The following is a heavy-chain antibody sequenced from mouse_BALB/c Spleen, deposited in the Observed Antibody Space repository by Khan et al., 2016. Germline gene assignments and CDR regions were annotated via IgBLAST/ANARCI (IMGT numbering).Heavy chain of an antibody. V-gene: IGHV14-3*02. CDR1: GFNIKDTY. D-gene: IGHD2-4*01. J-gene: IGHJ2*01. CDR2: IDPANGNT. CDR3: ARCDYTHFDY. Sequence: VQLKQSGTELVKPGASVKLSCTASGFNIKDTYIHWVKQRPEQGLEWIGRIDPANGNTKYDPKFQGKATITADTSSNTAYLQLSSLTSEDTAVYYCARCDYTHFDYWGQGTTLTVSS.